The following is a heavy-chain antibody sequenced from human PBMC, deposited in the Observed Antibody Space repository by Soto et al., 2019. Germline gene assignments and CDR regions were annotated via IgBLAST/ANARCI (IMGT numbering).Heavy chain of an antibody. J-gene: IGHJ4*01. CDR2: IGTSGSTK. Sequence: GGSLRLSCAASGFSFNLHEMNWVRQAPGKGLEWISYIGTSGSTKYYADSVQGRFTISRDNTKNSVYLEMNSLRGDDTAIYYCARDSGYGSTSSVNHYLDFWGHGTLVTSPQ. CDR3: ARDSGYGSTSSVNHYLDF. CDR1: GFSFNLHE. D-gene: IGHD3-10*01. V-gene: IGHV3-48*03.